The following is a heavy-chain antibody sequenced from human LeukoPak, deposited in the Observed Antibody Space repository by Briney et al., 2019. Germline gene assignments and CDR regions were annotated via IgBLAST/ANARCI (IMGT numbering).Heavy chain of an antibody. CDR2: ISAYNGNT. D-gene: IGHD1-26*01. V-gene: IGHV1-18*01. Sequence: ASVKVFCKASGYTFTSYGISWVRQAPGQGLEWMGWISAYNGNTNYAQKLQGRVTMTTDTSTSTAYMELRSLTSDDTAVYYCARGSVGATRGWFDPWGPGTLVTVSS. J-gene: IGHJ5*02. CDR1: GYTFTSYG. CDR3: ARGSVGATRGWFDP.